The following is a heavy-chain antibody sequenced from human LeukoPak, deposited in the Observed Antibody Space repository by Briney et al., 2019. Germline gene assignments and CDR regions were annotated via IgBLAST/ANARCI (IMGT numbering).Heavy chain of an antibody. CDR1: GGSISSYY. V-gene: IGHV4-59*12. D-gene: IGHD3-16*02. J-gene: IGHJ4*02. Sequence: SETLSLTCTVSGGSISSYYWSWIRQPPGKGLERIGYIYYSGSTNYNPSPKSRVTISVDTSKNQFSLKLSSVTAADTAVYYCARDLVITFGGVITTLFDYWGQGTLVTVSS. CDR3: ARDLVITFGGVITTLFDY. CDR2: IYYSGST.